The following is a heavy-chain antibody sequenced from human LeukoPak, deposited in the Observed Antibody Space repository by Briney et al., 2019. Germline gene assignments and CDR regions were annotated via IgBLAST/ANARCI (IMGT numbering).Heavy chain of an antibody. Sequence: GGSLRLSCAASGFTFSTYAMTWVRLAPGKGLEWVSTVNNSGGNTYYPDSVKGRFTISRDNSKNMVYLQMNSLRAEDTAVYYCARGLQGIDYWGQGTLVTVSS. J-gene: IGHJ4*02. V-gene: IGHV3-23*01. D-gene: IGHD4-11*01. CDR2: VNNSGGNT. CDR3: ARGLQGIDY. CDR1: GFTFSTYA.